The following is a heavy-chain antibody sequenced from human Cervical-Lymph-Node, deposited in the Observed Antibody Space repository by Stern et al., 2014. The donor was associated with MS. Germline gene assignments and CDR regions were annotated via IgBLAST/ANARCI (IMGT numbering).Heavy chain of an antibody. J-gene: IGHJ4*02. V-gene: IGHV1-69*01. CDR1: GGSFSSYA. CDR2: IIPIFGTA. CDR3: ARGEYCSGRSCYSVLDY. D-gene: IGHD2-15*01. Sequence: VQLVESGAEVKKPGSAVKVSCKASGGSFSSYAISWVRQAPGQGLEWMGGIIPIFGTAHYAQKFEGRVTITADESTSTAFMELNSPQSDDTAVYYCARGEYCSGRSCYSVLDYWGQGTLVTVSS.